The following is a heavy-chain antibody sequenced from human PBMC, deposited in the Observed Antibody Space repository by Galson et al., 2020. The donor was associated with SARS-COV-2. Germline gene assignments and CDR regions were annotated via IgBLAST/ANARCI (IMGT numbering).Heavy chain of an antibody. J-gene: IGHJ4*02. D-gene: IGHD5-12*01. CDR1: GFPFSNFA. V-gene: IGHV3-23*01. Sequence: GSLRLSCAASGFPFSNFAMSWVRQAPGEGLEWVSGISGSGGSTYYADSVGDRFTISRDNSKNTLYLQMNSLRAEDTAVYYCAKDRDIVATNLDYWGQGTLVTVSS. CDR3: AKDRDIVATNLDY. CDR2: ISGSGGST.